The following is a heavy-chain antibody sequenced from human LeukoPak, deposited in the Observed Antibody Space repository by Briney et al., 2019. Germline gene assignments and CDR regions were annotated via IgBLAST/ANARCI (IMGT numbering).Heavy chain of an antibody. J-gene: IGHJ4*02. D-gene: IGHD2-2*02. CDR1: GFTFSSYG. CDR3: AKDRLLYRYDY. CDR2: ISGTGGST. Sequence: GGSLRLSCAASGFTFSSYGMTWVRQAPGKGLEWVSAISGTGGSTYYADSVKGRFTISRDNSKNTLYLQMNSLRAEDTAVYYCAKDRLLYRYDYWGQGTLVTVSS. V-gene: IGHV3-23*01.